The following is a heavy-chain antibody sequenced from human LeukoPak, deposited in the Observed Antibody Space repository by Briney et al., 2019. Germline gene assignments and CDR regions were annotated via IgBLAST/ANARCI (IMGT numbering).Heavy chain of an antibody. J-gene: IGHJ4*02. CDR2: IYSAGNT. D-gene: IGHD3-10*01. V-gene: IGHV3-66*01. Sequence: GGSLRLSCAASGFTVRSNYMSWVRQAPGKGLEWVSVIYSAGNTYYADSVKDRFTISKDNFKNTLYLQMNSLRADDTAVYYCARGVRFSDPGEDWGQGTLVTVSS. CDR1: GFTVRSNY. CDR3: ARGVRFSDPGED.